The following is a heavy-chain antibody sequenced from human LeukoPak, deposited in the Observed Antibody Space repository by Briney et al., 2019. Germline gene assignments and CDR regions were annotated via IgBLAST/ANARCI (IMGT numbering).Heavy chain of an antibody. CDR2: MNPNSGNT. V-gene: IGHV1-8*01. J-gene: IGHJ5*02. Sequence: ASVKVSCKASGYTFTSYDINWVRQATGQGLEWMGWMNPNSGNTGYAQKFQGRVTMTRNTSISTAYMELSSLRSEDTAVYYCGRRRPPMIGNWFDPWGQGTLVTVSS. CDR3: GRRRPPMIGNWFDP. CDR1: GYTFTSYD. D-gene: IGHD3-16*01.